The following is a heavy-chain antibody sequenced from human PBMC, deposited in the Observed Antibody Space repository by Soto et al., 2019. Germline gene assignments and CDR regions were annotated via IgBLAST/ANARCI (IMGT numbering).Heavy chain of an antibody. Sequence: PGGSLRLSCAASGFTFSSYAMSWVRQAPGKGLEWVSAISGSGGSTYYADSVKGRFTISRDNSKNTLYLQMNSLRAEDTAVYYCAKVREEGRWLQSPFDYWGQGTLVTVSS. CDR2: ISGSGGST. CDR3: AKVREEGRWLQSPFDY. D-gene: IGHD5-12*01. V-gene: IGHV3-23*01. J-gene: IGHJ4*02. CDR1: GFTFSSYA.